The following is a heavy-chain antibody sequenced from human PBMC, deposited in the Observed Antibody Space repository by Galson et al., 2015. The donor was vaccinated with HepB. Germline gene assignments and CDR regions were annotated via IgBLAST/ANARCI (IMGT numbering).Heavy chain of an antibody. D-gene: IGHD3-10*01. CDR2: INTNTGNP. J-gene: IGHJ4*02. CDR1: GYTFTSYA. Sequence: SVKVSCKASGYTFTSYAMNWVRQAPGQGLEWMGWINTNTGNPTYAQGFTGRFVFSLDTSVSTAYLQISSLKAEDTAVYYCARALTVTACCMAPNYNSPPDYWGQGTLVTVSS. V-gene: IGHV7-4-1*02. CDR3: ARALTVTACCMAPNYNSPPDY.